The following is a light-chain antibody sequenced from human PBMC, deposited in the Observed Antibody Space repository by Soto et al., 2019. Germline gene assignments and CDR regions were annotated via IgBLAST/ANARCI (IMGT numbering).Light chain of an antibody. J-gene: IGKJ3*01. Sequence: ETVMTQTPLSLPATPGQPASISCKSSQSLLHSDGRTYLYWFLQKPGQSPQLLIYDVSNRFSGVPDGFSGSGSRPDFKLKISRVEDEDVGVYYCMQSLRLPLTFGPGTKVHI. CDR3: MQSLRLPLT. V-gene: IGKV2D-29*02. CDR1: QSLLHSDGRTY. CDR2: DVS.